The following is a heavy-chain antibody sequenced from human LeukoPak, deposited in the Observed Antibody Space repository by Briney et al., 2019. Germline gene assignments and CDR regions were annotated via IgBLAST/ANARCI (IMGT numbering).Heavy chain of an antibody. V-gene: IGHV3-30-3*01. CDR3: ARTGIAARPTVWFDP. CDR1: GFTFSSYP. D-gene: IGHD6-6*01. CDR2: ISYDGSNK. J-gene: IGHJ5*02. Sequence: GGSLRLSCAASGFTFSSYPMHWVRQAPGKGLEWVAIISYDGSNKYYADSVKGRFSISRDNAKNTLYLQMNSLRVEDTAVYYCARTGIAARPTVWFDPWGQGTLVTVSS.